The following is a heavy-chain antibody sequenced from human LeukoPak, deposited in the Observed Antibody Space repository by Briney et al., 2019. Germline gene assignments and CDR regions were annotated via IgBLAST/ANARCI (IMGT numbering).Heavy chain of an antibody. CDR3: AREHYGSGSYSWFDP. CDR1: GYTFTSYG. J-gene: IGHJ5*02. Sequence: ASVKVSCKASGYTFTSYGISWVRQAPGQGLEWMGWISAYNGNTNYAQKLQGRVTMTTDTSTSTAYMELRSLRSEDTAVYYCAREHYGSGSYSWFDPWGQGTLVTVSS. D-gene: IGHD3-10*01. CDR2: ISAYNGNT. V-gene: IGHV1-18*01.